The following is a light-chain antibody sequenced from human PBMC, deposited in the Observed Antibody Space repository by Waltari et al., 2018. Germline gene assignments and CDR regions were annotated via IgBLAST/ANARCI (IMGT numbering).Light chain of an antibody. Sequence: QSALTQPRSVSGSPGQSVTISCTGTSSDVGNYNYVSWYQQHPGKAPKVIIYDVYKRPSGVPDRFSGYKSGNAASLTISGLQAEDGADYYCCSYADTSTYVFGTGTQVLVL. CDR2: DVY. J-gene: IGLJ1*01. CDR3: CSYADTSTYV. V-gene: IGLV2-11*01. CDR1: SSDVGNYNY.